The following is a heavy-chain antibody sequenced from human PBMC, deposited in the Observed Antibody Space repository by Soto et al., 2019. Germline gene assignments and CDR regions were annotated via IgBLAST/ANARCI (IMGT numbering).Heavy chain of an antibody. CDR2: TYYRSKWYY. D-gene: IGHD1-26*01. Sequence: QTPSLTLAITRDSVSSHSSGWSRVRQSPSRGLEWLGRTYYRSKWYYEYAVSVRGRITINPDTSKNQYSLQLNSVTPEDTAVYFCARGEQYSGRIFDYWGQGTLVTVSS. CDR1: RDSVSSHSSG. V-gene: IGHV6-1*01. CDR3: ARGEQYSGRIFDY. J-gene: IGHJ4*01.